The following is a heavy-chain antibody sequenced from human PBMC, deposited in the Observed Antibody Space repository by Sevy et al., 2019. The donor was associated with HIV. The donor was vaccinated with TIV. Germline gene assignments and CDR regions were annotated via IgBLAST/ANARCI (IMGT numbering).Heavy chain of an antibody. CDR1: GFTFSSYA. CDR3: ARDVVDTGEHFDY. Sequence: GGSLRLSCAASGFTFSSYAMHWVRQAPGKGLEWVAVISYDGSNKYYADSVKGRFTISRDNSKNTLYLQMNSLRAEDTAVYYCARDVVDTGEHFDYWGQGTLVTVSS. CDR2: ISYDGSNK. V-gene: IGHV3-30-3*01. D-gene: IGHD5-18*01. J-gene: IGHJ4*02.